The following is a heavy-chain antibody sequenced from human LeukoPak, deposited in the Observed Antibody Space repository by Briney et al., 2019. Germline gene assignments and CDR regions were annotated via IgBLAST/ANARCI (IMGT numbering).Heavy chain of an antibody. CDR3: ARGPYYYDSGGNFDY. J-gene: IGHJ4*02. CDR1: GGSFSGYY. CDR2: INHSGST. D-gene: IGHD3-22*01. V-gene: IGHV4-34*01. Sequence: SETLSLACAVYGGSFSGYYWSWIRQPPGKGLEWIGEINHSGSTNYNPSLKSRVTISVDTSKNQFSLKLSSVTAADTAVYYCARGPYYYDSGGNFDYWGQGTLVTVSS.